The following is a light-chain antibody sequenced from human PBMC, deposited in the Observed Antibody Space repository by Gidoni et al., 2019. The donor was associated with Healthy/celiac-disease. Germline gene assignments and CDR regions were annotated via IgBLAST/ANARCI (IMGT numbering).Light chain of an antibody. V-gene: IGLV2-11*01. J-gene: IGLJ3*02. Sequence: QSALTQPRAVSGSPGKSVTISCTGTSSDVGGYNHVSCYHHHTGKAPKLIIFDVSKRPSGVPDRFSGSKSGNTASLTNSGRQAEDEADYFCCAYAGSYTLRMFGGGTKLTVL. CDR1: SSDVGGYNH. CDR2: DVS. CDR3: CAYAGSYTLRM.